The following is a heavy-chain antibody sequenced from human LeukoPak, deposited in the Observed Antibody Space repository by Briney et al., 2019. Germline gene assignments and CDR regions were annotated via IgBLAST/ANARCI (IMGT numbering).Heavy chain of an antibody. D-gene: IGHD6-13*01. Sequence: GGSLRLSCAASGLTFSDYYMSWIRQAPGKGLEWVSYISSSGSAVFYADSVKGRLTISRDNSKNTLYLQMNSLRAEDTAIYYCVKDRSDNSSWYLGDYWGQGTLVAVSS. V-gene: IGHV3-11*01. CDR1: GLTFSDYY. CDR2: ISSSGSAV. J-gene: IGHJ4*02. CDR3: VKDRSDNSSWYLGDY.